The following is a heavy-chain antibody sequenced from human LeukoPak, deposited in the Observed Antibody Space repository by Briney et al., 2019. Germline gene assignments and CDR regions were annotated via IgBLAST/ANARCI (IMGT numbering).Heavy chain of an antibody. CDR1: GDSISSRTYY. V-gene: IGHV4-39*01. CDR2: TFYSGST. D-gene: IGHD2-21*02. J-gene: IGHJ3*02. Sequence: SETLSLTCTVSGDSISSRTYYWGWIRQPPGKGLEWIGSTFYSGSTSYNPSLKSRVTISLDTSKHQFSLKLNSVTAADTAVYYCARHAYCGGDCFGGAFEIWGQGTMVTVSS. CDR3: ARHAYCGGDCFGGAFEI.